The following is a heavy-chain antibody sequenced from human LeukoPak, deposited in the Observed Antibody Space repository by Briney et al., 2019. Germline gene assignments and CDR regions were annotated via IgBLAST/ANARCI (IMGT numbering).Heavy chain of an antibody. CDR1: GFTFSSYW. CDR3: GSIGSSWYEDY. D-gene: IGHD6-13*01. Sequence: GGSLRLSCAASGFTFSSYWMSWVRQAPGKGLEWVANIKQDGSEKYYVDSVKGRFTISRDNAKNSLYLQMNSLSAEDTAVYYCGSIGSSWYEDYCGQGTLVTVSS. CDR2: IKQDGSEK. V-gene: IGHV3-7*01. J-gene: IGHJ4*02.